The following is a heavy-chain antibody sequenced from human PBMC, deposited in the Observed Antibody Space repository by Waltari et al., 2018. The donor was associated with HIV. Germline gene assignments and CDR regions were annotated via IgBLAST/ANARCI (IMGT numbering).Heavy chain of an antibody. D-gene: IGHD6-13*01. CDR3: ASERDVGAAPNWFDP. Sequence: QVQLQQSGPGLVKPSPTLSLTRAISGHSVYSHSSAWNWSRQSPSRGLEWLGRTYYRSKWYSDYAVSVKSRITINPDTSKNQFSLHLNSVTPEDTAVYYCASERDVGAAPNWFDPWGQGTLVTVSS. CDR1: GHSVYSHSSA. J-gene: IGHJ5*02. CDR2: TYYRSKWYS. V-gene: IGHV6-1*01.